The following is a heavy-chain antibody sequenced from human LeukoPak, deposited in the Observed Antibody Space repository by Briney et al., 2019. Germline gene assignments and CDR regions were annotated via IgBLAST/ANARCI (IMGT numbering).Heavy chain of an antibody. Sequence: GASVKVSCKASGGTFGSYAISWVRQAPGQGLEWMGRIIPIFGTANYAQKFQGRVTITTDESTSTAYMELTSLRSEDTAVYYCARDQGYGAYGLDYWGQGTLVTVSS. J-gene: IGHJ4*02. D-gene: IGHD4/OR15-4a*01. V-gene: IGHV1-69*05. CDR1: GGTFGSYA. CDR3: ARDQGYGAYGLDY. CDR2: IIPIFGTA.